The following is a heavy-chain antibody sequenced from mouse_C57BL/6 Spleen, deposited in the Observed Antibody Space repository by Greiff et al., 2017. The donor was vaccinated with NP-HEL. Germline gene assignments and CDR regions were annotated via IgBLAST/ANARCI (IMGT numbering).Heavy chain of an antibody. CDR1: GYAFSSSW. J-gene: IGHJ2*01. Sequence: QVQLQQSGPELVKPGASVKISCKASGYAFSSSWMNWVKQRPGKGLEWIGRIYPGDGDTNYNGKFKGKATLTADKSSSTAYMQLSSLTSEDSAVYFCAGASYCYGSSYDYFDYWGQGTTLTVSS. CDR2: IYPGDGDT. V-gene: IGHV1-82*01. CDR3: AGASYCYGSSYDYFDY. D-gene: IGHD1-1*01.